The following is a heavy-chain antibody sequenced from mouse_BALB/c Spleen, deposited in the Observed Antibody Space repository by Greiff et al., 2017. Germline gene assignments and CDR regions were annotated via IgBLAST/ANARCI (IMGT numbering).Heavy chain of an antibody. D-gene: IGHD2-3*01. CDR2: ISNGGGST. J-gene: IGHJ4*01. CDR1: GFTFSSYT. V-gene: IGHV5-12-2*01. Sequence: EVKLVESGGGLVQPGGSLKLSCAASGFTFSSYTMSWVRQTPEKRLEWVAYISNGGGSTYYPDTVKGRFTISRDNAKNTLYLQMSSLKSEDTAMYYCARWILHYYAMDYWGQGTSVTVSS. CDR3: ARWILHYYAMDY.